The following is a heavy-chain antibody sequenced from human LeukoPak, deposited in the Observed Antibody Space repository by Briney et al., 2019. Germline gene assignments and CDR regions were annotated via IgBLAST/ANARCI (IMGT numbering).Heavy chain of an antibody. CDR3: ARDRPDYFGDFSPYFDY. CDR1: GFTFSDYY. D-gene: IGHD3-16*01. J-gene: IGHJ4*02. V-gene: IGHV3-11*05. CDR2: ISSSSSYT. Sequence: GGSLRLSCAASGFTFSDYYMSWIRQAPGKGLEWVSFISSSSSYTNYADSVQGRFTISRDNAKNSLYLQMNSLRAEDTAVYYCARDRPDYFGDFSPYFDYWGQGTLVTVSS.